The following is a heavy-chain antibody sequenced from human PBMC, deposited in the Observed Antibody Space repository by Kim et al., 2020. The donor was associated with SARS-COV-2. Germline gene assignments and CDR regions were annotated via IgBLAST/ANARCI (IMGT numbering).Heavy chain of an antibody. CDR1: GFTFSSYW. CDR2: IKQDGSEK. V-gene: IGHV3-7*03. J-gene: IGHJ6*02. Sequence: GGSLRLSCAASGFTFSSYWMSWVRQAPGKGLEWVANIKQDGSEKYYVDSVKGRFTISRDNAKNSLYLQMNSLRAEDTAVYYCAREGGGVYDNYYYYGMDVWGQGTMVTVSS. CDR3: AREGGGVYDNYYYYGMDV. D-gene: IGHD5-12*01.